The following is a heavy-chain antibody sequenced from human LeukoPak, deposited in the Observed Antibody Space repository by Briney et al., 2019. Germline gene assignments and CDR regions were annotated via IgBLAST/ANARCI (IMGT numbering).Heavy chain of an antibody. Sequence: PSETLSLTCTVSGDSINNNNYYWSWIRQPAGKGLEWIGRIYTSGSTNYNPSLKSRVTISVDTSKNQFSLKLSSVTAADTAVYYCGGSTEQLVRGAFDIWGQGTMVTVSS. CDR3: GGSTEQLVRGAFDI. J-gene: IGHJ3*02. V-gene: IGHV4-61*02. CDR1: GDSINNNNYY. D-gene: IGHD6-6*01. CDR2: IYTSGST.